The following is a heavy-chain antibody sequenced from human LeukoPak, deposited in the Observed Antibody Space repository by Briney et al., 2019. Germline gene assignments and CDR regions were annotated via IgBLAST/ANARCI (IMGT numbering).Heavy chain of an antibody. D-gene: IGHD1-7*01. CDR1: GFTFSSFS. V-gene: IGHV3-21*01. CDR2: ISSTSSYT. J-gene: IGHJ4*02. CDR3: ARSPIGITGTPDY. Sequence: AGGSLRLSCAASGFTFSSFSMSWVRQAPGKGLEWVSSISSTSSYTYSADSVKGRFTISRDNAKDSLYLQMNSLRAEDTALYYCARSPIGITGTPDYWGQGTLVTVSS.